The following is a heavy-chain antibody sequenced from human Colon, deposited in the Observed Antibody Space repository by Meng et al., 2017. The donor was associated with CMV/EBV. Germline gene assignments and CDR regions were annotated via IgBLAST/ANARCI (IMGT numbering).Heavy chain of an antibody. CDR3: ARELARGGY. V-gene: IGHV1-18*01. Sequence: QFQRVQSGAEVKKPGASVKVSCKTSGYTFTNFGISWVRQAPGQGLEWMAYISPYNGDTNYAQRFQGRVALTTDTSTSTVYMELGSLTSDDTAMYYCARELARGGYWGQGTLVTVSS. CDR2: ISPYNGDT. CDR1: GYTFTNFG. J-gene: IGHJ4*02.